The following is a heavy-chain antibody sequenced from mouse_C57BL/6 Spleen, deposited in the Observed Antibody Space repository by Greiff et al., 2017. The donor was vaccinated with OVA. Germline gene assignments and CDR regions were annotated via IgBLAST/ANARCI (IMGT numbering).Heavy chain of an antibody. Sequence: VQLQQPGAELVKPGASVKLSCKASGYTFTSYWMHWVKQRPGQGLEWIGMIHPNSGSTNYNEKFKSKATLTVDKSSSTAYMQLSSLTSEDSAVYYCARAYDYDPPPWFAYWGQGTLVTVSA. J-gene: IGHJ3*01. CDR3: ARAYDYDPPPWFAY. V-gene: IGHV1-64*01. CDR1: GYTFTSYW. D-gene: IGHD2-4*01. CDR2: IHPNSGST.